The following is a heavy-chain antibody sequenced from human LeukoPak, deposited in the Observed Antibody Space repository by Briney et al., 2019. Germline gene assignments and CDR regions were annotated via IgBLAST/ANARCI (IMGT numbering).Heavy chain of an antibody. CDR2: IRGSGGST. D-gene: IGHD3-22*01. J-gene: IGHJ4*02. CDR1: GFTFSSYA. V-gene: IGHV3-23*01. Sequence: PGGSLRLSCAASGFTFSSYAVSWVRQAPGKGLEWVSAIRGSGGSTYYADSVKGRFTISRDNPKNTLYLQMNSLRAEDTAVYYCAKVPYSGYYDSSGYYYYFDFWGQGTPVTVSS. CDR3: AKVPYSGYYDSSGYYYYFDF.